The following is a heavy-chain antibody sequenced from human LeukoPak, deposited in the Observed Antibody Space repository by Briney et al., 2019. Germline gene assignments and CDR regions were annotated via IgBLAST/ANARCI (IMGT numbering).Heavy chain of an antibody. V-gene: IGHV1-8*01. D-gene: IGHD3-16*02. CDR2: MNPNGGNT. CDR3: ARVTFYDYVWGTYHYVWFDP. CDR1: GYTFTSYD. Sequence: ASVKVSCKASGYTFTSYDMNWVRQATGKGLEWMGWMNPNGGNTDYAHQIKGRVTMTRNTSISTAYMELSSLRSEDTAVYYCARVTFYDYVWGTYHYVWFDPWGQGTLVTVSS. J-gene: IGHJ5*01.